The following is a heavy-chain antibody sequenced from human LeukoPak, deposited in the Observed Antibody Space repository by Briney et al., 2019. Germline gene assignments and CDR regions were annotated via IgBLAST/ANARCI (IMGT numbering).Heavy chain of an antibody. CDR2: IYYSGST. CDR1: GGSISSYY. CDR3: ARGHDVKYYYYMDV. J-gene: IGHJ6*03. V-gene: IGHV4-4*07. D-gene: IGHD3-10*02. Sequence: SETLSLTCTVSGGSISSYYWSWIRQPAGKGLEWIGSIYYSGSTYYNPSLKSRVTISVDTSKNQFSLKLSSVTAADTAVYYCARGHDVKYYYYMDVWGKGTTVTVSS.